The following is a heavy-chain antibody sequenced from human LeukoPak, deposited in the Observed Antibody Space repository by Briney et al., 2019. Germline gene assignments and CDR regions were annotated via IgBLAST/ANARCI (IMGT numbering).Heavy chain of an antibody. J-gene: IGHJ6*02. V-gene: IGHV4-34*01. CDR1: GGSFSGYY. CDR2: INHSGST. CDR3: ARGHYGMDV. Sequence: SETLSLTCAVYGGSFSGYYWSWIRQPPGKGLEWIGEINHSGSTNYNPSLKSRVTISVDTSKNQFSLKLSSVTAADTAVYYCARGHYGMDVSGQGTTVTVSS.